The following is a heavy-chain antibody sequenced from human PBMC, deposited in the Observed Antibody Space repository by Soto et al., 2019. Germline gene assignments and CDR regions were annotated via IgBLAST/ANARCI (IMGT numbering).Heavy chain of an antibody. Sequence: GSLRLSCAASGFTFSSYAMSRVRQAPGKGLEWVSAISGSGGSTYYADSVKGRFTISRDNSKNTLYLQMNSLRAEDTAVYYCAKDRIQLWLGISAFDIWGQGTMVTVSS. D-gene: IGHD5-18*01. V-gene: IGHV3-23*01. CDR1: GFTFSSYA. CDR2: ISGSGGST. J-gene: IGHJ3*02. CDR3: AKDRIQLWLGISAFDI.